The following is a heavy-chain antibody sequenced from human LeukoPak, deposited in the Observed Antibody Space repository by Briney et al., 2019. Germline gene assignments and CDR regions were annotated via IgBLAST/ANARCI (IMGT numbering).Heavy chain of an antibody. CDR1: GFTLDDYT. CDR3: AKDSGYCSSTSCSTYNWFDP. Sequence: GGSLRLSCAASGFTLDDYTMHWVRQAPGKGLEWVSLISWDGGSTYYADSVKGRFTISRDNSKNSLYLQMNSLRTEDTALYYCAKDSGYCSSTSCSTYNWFDPWGQGTLVTVSS. J-gene: IGHJ5*02. CDR2: ISWDGGST. V-gene: IGHV3-43*01. D-gene: IGHD2-2*01.